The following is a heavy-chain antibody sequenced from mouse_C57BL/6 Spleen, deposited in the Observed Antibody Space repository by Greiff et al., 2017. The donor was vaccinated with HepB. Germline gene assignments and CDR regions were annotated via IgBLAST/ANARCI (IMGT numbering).Heavy chain of an antibody. Sequence: VQLKESGPGLVKPSQSLSLTCSVTGYSITSGYYWNWIRQFPGNKLEWMGYISYDGSNNYNPSLKKRISITRDTSKNQFFLKLNSVTTEDTATYDCARANHYYGSRDYAMDYWGQGTSVTVSS. CDR3: ARANHYYGSRDYAMDY. J-gene: IGHJ4*01. D-gene: IGHD1-1*01. CDR2: ISYDGSN. CDR1: GYSITSGYY. V-gene: IGHV3-6*01.